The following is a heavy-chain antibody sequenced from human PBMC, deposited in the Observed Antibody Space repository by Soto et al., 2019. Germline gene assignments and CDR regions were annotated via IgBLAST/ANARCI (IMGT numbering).Heavy chain of an antibody. CDR3: ATATRMVTTDYYGMDV. J-gene: IGHJ6*02. CDR2: MSYAGEKK. V-gene: IGHV3-30*03. Sequence: GGSLSLSCAASGFTFIAFDMHWVRQAPGKRVGWVEPMSYAGEKKYSPDPVKGRFTTSSDNSKNTLCLQMSSLRLQDTDVYYCATATRMVTTDYYGMDVWGQGTTVTVSS. CDR1: GFTFIAFD. D-gene: IGHD5-18*01.